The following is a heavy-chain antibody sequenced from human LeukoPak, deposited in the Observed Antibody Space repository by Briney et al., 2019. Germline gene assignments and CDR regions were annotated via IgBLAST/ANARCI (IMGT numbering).Heavy chain of an antibody. D-gene: IGHD6-13*01. CDR2: INHSGST. Sequence: PSETLSLTCAVYGGSFSGYYWSWIRQPPGKGLEWIGEINHSGSTNYNPSLKSRVTISVDTSKNQFSLKLSSVTAADTAVYYCARQGRFIAAAGSPRTNWFDPWGQGTLVTVSS. CDR1: GGSFSGYY. J-gene: IGHJ5*02. V-gene: IGHV4-34*01. CDR3: ARQGRFIAAAGSPRTNWFDP.